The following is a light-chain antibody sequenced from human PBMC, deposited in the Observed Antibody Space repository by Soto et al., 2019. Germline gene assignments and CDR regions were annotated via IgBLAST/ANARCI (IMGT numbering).Light chain of an antibody. J-gene: IGKJ5*01. CDR2: GAS. CDR3: QQHGTSPIT. V-gene: IGKV3-20*01. Sequence: IMLTQSPGTLSLSPGERATLSCRASQTVIRNSLAWHQQKPGQPPRLLVYGASSRATGIPDRFSGSGSGTDFTLTISRLEPEDFAVYYCQQHGTSPITFGQGTRLEIK. CDR1: QTVIRNS.